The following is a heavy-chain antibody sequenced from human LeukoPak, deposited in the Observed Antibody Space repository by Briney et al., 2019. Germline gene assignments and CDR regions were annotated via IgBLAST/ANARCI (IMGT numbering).Heavy chain of an antibody. D-gene: IGHD5-18*01. CDR3: ARVGYSYGCDY. CDR2: LYSGGDI. CDR1: GFTVSTNY. V-gene: IGHV3-53*01. J-gene: IGHJ4*02. Sequence: GGSLRLSCAVSGFTVSTNYMSWVRQAPGKGLEWVSILYSGGDIYYADSVKGRFTISRDNAKNSLYLQMNSLRAEDTAVYYCARVGYSYGCDYWGQGTLVTVSS.